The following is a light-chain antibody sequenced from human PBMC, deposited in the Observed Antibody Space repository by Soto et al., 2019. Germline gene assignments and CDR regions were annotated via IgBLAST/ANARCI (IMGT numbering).Light chain of an antibody. CDR3: QQSYSTPRT. Sequence: DIQMTQSPSSLSASVGDRVTITCRASQSISSSLNWYQQKPGKAPKLLIYAASSLQSGVPSRFSGSGSGTDFTLNISSLQPEDFETYYCQQSYSTPRTFGQGTKLEIK. CDR1: QSISSS. J-gene: IGKJ2*01. V-gene: IGKV1-39*01. CDR2: AAS.